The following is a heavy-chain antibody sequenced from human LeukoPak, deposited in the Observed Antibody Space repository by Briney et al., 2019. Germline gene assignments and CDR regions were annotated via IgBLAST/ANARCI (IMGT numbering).Heavy chain of an antibody. CDR2: IYTSGST. V-gene: IGHV4-4*07. J-gene: IGHJ4*02. D-gene: IGHD6-6*01. Sequence: SETLSLTCTVSGGSISSYYWSWLRQPAGKGLEWIGRIYTSGSTNYNPSLKSRVTISVDTSKNQFSLKLSSVTAADTAVYYCARNEYSSSYFDYWGQGTLVTVSS. CDR1: GGSISSYY. CDR3: ARNEYSSSYFDY.